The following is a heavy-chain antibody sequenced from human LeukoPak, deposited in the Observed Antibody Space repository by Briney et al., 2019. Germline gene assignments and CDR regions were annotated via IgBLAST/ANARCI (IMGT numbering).Heavy chain of an antibody. J-gene: IGHJ4*02. CDR3: AREGGYSYGDAPLHFDY. Sequence: SETLSLTCTVSGYSISSGYYWGWIRQPPGKGLEWIGSIHYSARIYYNPSLKSRLTISPDTSKNQFSLKLTSVTAADTAVYYCAREGGYSYGDAPLHFDYWGQGTLVTVSS. CDR2: IHYSARI. V-gene: IGHV4-38-2*02. D-gene: IGHD5-18*01. CDR1: GYSISSGYY.